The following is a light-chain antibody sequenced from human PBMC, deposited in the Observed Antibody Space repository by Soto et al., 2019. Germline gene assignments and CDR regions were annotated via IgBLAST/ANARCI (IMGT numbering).Light chain of an antibody. CDR2: EVS. V-gene: IGLV2-14*01. CDR3: ASFTTSRSYV. CDR1: NTDVGGYNF. J-gene: IGLJ1*01. Sequence: QSALTQPASVSGSPGQSITISCTGTNTDVGGYNFVSWFQQYPGKAPKLMIFEVSNRPSGVSDRFSGSKSGNTASLTISGLQAEDEADYYCASFTTSRSYVFGTGTKLTVL.